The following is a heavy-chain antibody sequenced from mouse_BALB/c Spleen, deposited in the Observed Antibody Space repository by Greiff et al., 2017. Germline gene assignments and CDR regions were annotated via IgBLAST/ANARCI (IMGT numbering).Heavy chain of an antibody. CDR1: GYSITSDYA. CDR2: ISYSGST. V-gene: IGHV3-2*02. CDR3: AREPDYYGSSSNY. J-gene: IGHJ2*01. Sequence: EVKLQESGPGLVKPSQSLSLTCTVTGYSITSDYAWNWIRQFPGNKLEWMGYISYSGSTSYNPSLKSRISITRDTSKNQFFLQLNSVTTEDTATYYCAREPDYYGSSSNYWGQGTTLTVSS. D-gene: IGHD1-1*01.